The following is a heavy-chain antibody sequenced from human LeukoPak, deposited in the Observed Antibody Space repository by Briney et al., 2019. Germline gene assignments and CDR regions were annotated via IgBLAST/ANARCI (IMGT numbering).Heavy chain of an antibody. CDR2: IYHSGST. V-gene: IGHV4-38-2*02. Sequence: SETLSLTCTVSGYSISSGYYWGWIRQPPGKGLEWIGSIYHSGSTYYNPSLKSRATISVDTSKNHFSLKLSSVTAADTAVYYCARDSIAAAYYYMDVWGKGTTVTVSS. J-gene: IGHJ6*03. CDR3: ARDSIAAAYYYMDV. CDR1: GYSISSGYY. D-gene: IGHD6-13*01.